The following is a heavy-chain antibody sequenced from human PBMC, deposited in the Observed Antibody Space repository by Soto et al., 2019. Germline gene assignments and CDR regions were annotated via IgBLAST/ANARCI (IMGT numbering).Heavy chain of an antibody. D-gene: IGHD1-1*01. CDR1: GDSISSAYYY. CDR3: ARDLWVEHELYYYGMDV. Sequence: LSVTCTFSGDSISSAYYYLSLIRQTPGRGLEWIGHIFYSGTTYYNPSLKSRLTISVDTSKNHFSLRLTSVTAADTAVYYCARDLWVEHELYYYGMDVWGQGTTVTVSS. J-gene: IGHJ6*02. V-gene: IGHV4-30-4*01. CDR2: IFYSGTT.